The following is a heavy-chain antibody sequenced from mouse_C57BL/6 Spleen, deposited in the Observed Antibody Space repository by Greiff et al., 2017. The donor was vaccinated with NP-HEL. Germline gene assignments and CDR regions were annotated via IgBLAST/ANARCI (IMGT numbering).Heavy chain of an antibody. V-gene: IGHV2-2*01. CDR2: IWSGGST. CDR1: GFSLTSYG. D-gene: IGHD1-1*01. CDR3: ARNHYYGSSYEGYYAMDY. J-gene: IGHJ4*01. Sequence: VMLVESGPGLVQPSQSLSITCTVSGFSLTSYGVHWVRQSPGKGLEWLGVIWSGGSTDYNAGFISRLSISKDNSKSQVFFKMNSLQADVTAIYYCARNHYYGSSYEGYYAMDYWGQGTSVTVSS.